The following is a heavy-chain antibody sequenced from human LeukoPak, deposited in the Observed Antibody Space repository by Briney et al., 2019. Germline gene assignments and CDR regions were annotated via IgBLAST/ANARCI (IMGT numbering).Heavy chain of an antibody. J-gene: IGHJ5*02. D-gene: IGHD4-17*01. CDR3: ARPPVMYGEFGGRFDP. V-gene: IGHV4-59*12. CDR1: GGSINNYY. Sequence: SETLSLTCTFSGGSINNYYWSCIRQPPGKRRECIGRITYSGSTNYTPSLKSRVTISVDTSSNQFSLKLSSVTAVDTAMYYCARPPVMYGEFGGRFDPWGQGALVTVSS. CDR2: ITYSGST.